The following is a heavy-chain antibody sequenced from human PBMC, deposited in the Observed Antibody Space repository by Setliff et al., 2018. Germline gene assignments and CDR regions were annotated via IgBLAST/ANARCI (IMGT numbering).Heavy chain of an antibody. CDR3: ARAQSWSGGPYYFDN. J-gene: IGHJ4*02. Sequence: GASVKVSCKASGYTFTSYGISWVRQAPGQGLEWMGWISAYNGYTNYAQKLQGRVTMTRNTSISTAYMDLSSLRFEDTAVYYCARAQSWSGGPYYFDNWGQGTLVTVSS. D-gene: IGHD3-3*01. CDR2: ISAYNGYT. V-gene: IGHV1-18*01. CDR1: GYTFTSYG.